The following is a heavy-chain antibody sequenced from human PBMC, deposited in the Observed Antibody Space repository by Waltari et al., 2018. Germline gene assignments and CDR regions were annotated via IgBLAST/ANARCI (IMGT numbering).Heavy chain of an antibody. V-gene: IGHV4-59*01. J-gene: IGHJ4*02. D-gene: IGHD6-19*01. CDR3: ARAPRGWSVFDY. Sequence: QVQLQESGPGLVKPSETLSLTCTVSGGSISSYYWSWIRQPPGKGLEWIGYIYYSGSTNYNPSRKSRVTISGDTSKNQFSLKLSSVTAADTAVYYCARAPRGWSVFDYWGQGTLVTVSS. CDR1: GGSISSYY. CDR2: IYYSGST.